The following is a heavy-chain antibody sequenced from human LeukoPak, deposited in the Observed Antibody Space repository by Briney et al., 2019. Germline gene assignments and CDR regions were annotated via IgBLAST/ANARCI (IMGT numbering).Heavy chain of an antibody. CDR2: ISGSGST. CDR3: ARDQGVTMIVVVITTGFDY. D-gene: IGHD3-22*01. CDR1: GFTFSSYA. J-gene: IGHJ4*02. Sequence: PGGSLRLSCAASGFTFSSYAMSWVRQAPGKGLEWVSGISGSGSTYYADSVKGRFTISRDNSKNTLYLQMNSLRAEDTAVYYCARDQGVTMIVVVITTGFDYWGQGTLVTVSS. V-gene: IGHV3-23*01.